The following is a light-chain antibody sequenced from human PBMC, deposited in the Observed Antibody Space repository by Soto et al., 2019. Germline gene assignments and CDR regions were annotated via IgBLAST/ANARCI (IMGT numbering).Light chain of an antibody. V-gene: IGLV1-47*01. Sequence: QSVLTQPPSASGTPGQRVTISCSGSSSNIGSNYVSWYQQVPGTAPKLLIYKNNERPSEVPDRFSGSKSGTSASLAISGLRSEDETEYHCAAWDDRLRDQVSGGGTKLTVL. CDR2: KNN. CDR3: AAWDDRLRDQV. J-gene: IGLJ3*02. CDR1: SSNIGSNY.